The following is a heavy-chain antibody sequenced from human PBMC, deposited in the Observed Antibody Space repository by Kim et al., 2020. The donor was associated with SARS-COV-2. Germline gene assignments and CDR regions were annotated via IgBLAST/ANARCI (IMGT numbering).Heavy chain of an antibody. V-gene: IGHV3-7*01. CDR2: MKQDGSEK. CDR3: ARVITTSCPDY. Sequence: GGSLRLSCAASGFTFSSYWMSWVRQAPGKGLEWVANMKQDGSEKYYVDSVKGRFTISRDNAKNSLYLQMNSLRAEDTAVYFCARVITTSCPDYWGQGTLVTVSS. D-gene: IGHD2-2*01. J-gene: IGHJ4*02. CDR1: GFTFSSYW.